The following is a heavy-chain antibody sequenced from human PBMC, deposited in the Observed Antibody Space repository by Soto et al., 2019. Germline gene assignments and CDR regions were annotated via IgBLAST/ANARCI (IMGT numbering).Heavy chain of an antibody. Sequence: GGSLSLSCAASGFTFSSYGMHWVRQAPGKGLEWVAVISYDGSNKYYADSVKGRFTISRDNSKNTLYLQVNSLRAEDTAVYYCAKAPNTMVSLDIWGQGTMVTVSS. CDR1: GFTFSSYG. D-gene: IGHD3-10*01. J-gene: IGHJ3*02. CDR2: ISYDGSNK. CDR3: AKAPNTMVSLDI. V-gene: IGHV3-30*18.